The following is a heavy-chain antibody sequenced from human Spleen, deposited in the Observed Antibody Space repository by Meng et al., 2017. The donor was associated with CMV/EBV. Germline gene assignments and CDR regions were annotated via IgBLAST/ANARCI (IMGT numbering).Heavy chain of an antibody. CDR2: ISYDGSNK. D-gene: IGHD1-26*01. V-gene: IGHV3-30*19. Sequence: SGFTFSSYGIHWVRQAPGKGLEWVAVISYDGSNKYYADSVKGRFTISRDNSKNTLYLQMNSLRAEDTAVYYCARDQGRVGATWGGYYFDYWGQGTLVTV. CDR3: ARDQGRVGATWGGYYFDY. J-gene: IGHJ4*02. CDR1: GFTFSSYG.